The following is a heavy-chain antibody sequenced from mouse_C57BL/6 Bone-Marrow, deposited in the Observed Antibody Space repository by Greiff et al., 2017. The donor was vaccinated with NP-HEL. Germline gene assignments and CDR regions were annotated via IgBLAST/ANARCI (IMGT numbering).Heavy chain of an antibody. D-gene: IGHD1-1*01. V-gene: IGHV5-6*01. CDR2: ISSGGSYT. CDR1: GFTFSSYG. J-gene: IGHJ2*01. Sequence: DVQLVESGGDLVKPGGSLKLSCAASGFTFSSYGMSWVRQTPDKRLEWVATISSGGSYTYYPDSVKGRFTISRDNAKNTLYLQMSSLKSEDTAMYYCARHPLITLDYWGQGTTLTVSS. CDR3: ARHPLITLDY.